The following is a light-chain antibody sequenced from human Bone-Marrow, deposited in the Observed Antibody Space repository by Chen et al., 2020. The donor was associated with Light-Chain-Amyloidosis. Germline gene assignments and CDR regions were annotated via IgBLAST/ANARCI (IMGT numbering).Light chain of an antibody. CDR3: SSYTITNTLV. V-gene: IGLV2-14*01. J-gene: IGLJ1*01. CDR2: EVT. CDR1: SSDVGGVNH. Sequence: QSALTQPASVSGSPGQSITISCTGTSSDVGGVNHVSWYQQHPDKAPKLMFYEVTNRPSWVPDRFSGSKSDNTASLTISGLQTEDEADYFCSSYTITNTLVFGSGTRVTVL.